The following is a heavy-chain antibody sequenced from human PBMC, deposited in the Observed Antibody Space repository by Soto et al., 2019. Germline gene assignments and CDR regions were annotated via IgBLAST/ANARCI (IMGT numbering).Heavy chain of an antibody. V-gene: IGHV1-69*06. CDR2: IIPIFGTA. Sequence: VKVSCKASGGTFSSYAISWVRQAPGQGLEWMGGIIPIFGTANYAQKFQGRVTITADKSTSTAYMKLSSLRSEDTAVYYCARVRYRSGSYSNYYGMDVWGQGTTVTVSS. CDR1: GGTFSSYA. CDR3: ARVRYRSGSYSNYYGMDV. J-gene: IGHJ6*02. D-gene: IGHD1-26*01.